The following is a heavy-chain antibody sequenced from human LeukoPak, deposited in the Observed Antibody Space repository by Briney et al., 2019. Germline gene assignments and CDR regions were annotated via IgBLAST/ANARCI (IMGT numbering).Heavy chain of an antibody. CDR1: GFTFSTYQ. Sequence: GGSLRLSCAASGFTFSTYQMNWVRQAPGKGLEWVSVIYSGGSTYYADSVKGRFTISRDNSKNTLYLQMNSLRAEDTAVYYCAGEMGASVFDYWGQGTLVTVSS. V-gene: IGHV3-66*01. CDR3: AGEMGASVFDY. J-gene: IGHJ4*02. CDR2: IYSGGST. D-gene: IGHD1-26*01.